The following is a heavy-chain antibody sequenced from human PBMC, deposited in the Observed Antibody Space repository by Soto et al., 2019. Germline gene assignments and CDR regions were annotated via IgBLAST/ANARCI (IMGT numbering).Heavy chain of an antibody. CDR2: INAGNGNI. CDR1: GYTFTIYA. CDR3: ARDVAALDY. V-gene: IGHV1-3*01. Sequence: ASVKVPCKSSGYTFTIYAMHLVRQAPGHRLEWMGWINAGNGNIKYSQQFQGRVTITRDTSASTAYMELSSLRSEDTAVYYCARDVAALDYWGQGTQVPVSS. D-gene: IGHD6-13*01. J-gene: IGHJ4*02.